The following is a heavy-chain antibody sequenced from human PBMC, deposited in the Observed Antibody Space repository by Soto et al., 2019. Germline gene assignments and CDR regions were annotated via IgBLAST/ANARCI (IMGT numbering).Heavy chain of an antibody. D-gene: IGHD4-17*01. Sequence: PGGSLRLSCAASGFPFSDYYMTWIRQAPGKGLEWLSYISSSGSLIYYADSVKGRFTISRDNAKSSLYLQMDYLRADDTAVYFCASEFLTTVTQLKYNYYYGMDVWGQGTTVTVSS. CDR2: ISSSGSLI. V-gene: IGHV3-11*01. J-gene: IGHJ6*02. CDR3: ASEFLTTVTQLKYNYYYGMDV. CDR1: GFPFSDYY.